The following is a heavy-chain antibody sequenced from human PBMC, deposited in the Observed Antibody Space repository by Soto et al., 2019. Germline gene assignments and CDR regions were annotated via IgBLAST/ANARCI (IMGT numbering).Heavy chain of an antibody. J-gene: IGHJ4*02. V-gene: IGHV3-11*06. D-gene: IGHD6-19*01. CDR3: ARDRAWSPTYYFDY. CDR1: GFTFSDYY. Sequence: GGSLRLSCAASGFTFSDYYMSWIRQAPGKRLEWVSYIRSISSYTNYADSVKGRFTISTDNAKNSLYLQVNSLRAEDPTVYYCARDRAWSPTYYFDYSGQGTLVTVSS. CDR2: IRSISSYT.